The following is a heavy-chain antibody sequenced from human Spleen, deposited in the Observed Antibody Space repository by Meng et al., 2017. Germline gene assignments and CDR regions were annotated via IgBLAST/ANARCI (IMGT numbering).Heavy chain of an antibody. J-gene: IGHJ4*02. CDR2: INHSGST. CDR3: ARVAYRWGGDCSYFDY. Sequence: QVQLQESGPGLLKPAETLSLTFAVYGGSFSGYYWSWIRQPPGKGLEWIGEINHSGSTNYNPSLKSRVTISVDTSKNQFSLKLSSVTAADTAVYYCARVAYRWGGDCSYFDYWGQGTLVTVSS. V-gene: IGHV4-34*01. D-gene: IGHD2-21*02. CDR1: GGSFSGYY.